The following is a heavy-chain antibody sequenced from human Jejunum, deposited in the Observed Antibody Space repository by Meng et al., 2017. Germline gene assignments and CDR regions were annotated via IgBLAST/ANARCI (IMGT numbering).Heavy chain of an antibody. CDR2: MYFSGST. D-gene: IGHD3-22*01. V-gene: IGHV4-61*01. CDR1: GGSVNSGSYY. J-gene: IGHJ4*02. Sequence: QVQLQDAGPGVGRPSETLSLTCTISGGSVNSGSYYWSWIRQPPGKGLEWIGYMYFSGSTNYNASLKSRVTISVDTSKKQFSLKLTSVTAADTAVYYCARGHFDKYFDSWGQGTLVTVSS. CDR3: ARGHFDKYFDS.